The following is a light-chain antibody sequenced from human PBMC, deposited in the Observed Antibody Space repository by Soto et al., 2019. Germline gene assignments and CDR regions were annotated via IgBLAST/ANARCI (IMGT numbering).Light chain of an antibody. Sequence: QSVLTQPASVSGSPGQSITISCTGTSSDIGAYNYVSWYQQHPGKAPKLMIYAVTNRPSGISNRFSGSRSGNTASLSISGLQAEDEADYFCSSYSSAIAFVFGTGTKLTVL. CDR2: AVT. V-gene: IGLV2-14*01. CDR3: SSYSSAIAFV. CDR1: SSDIGAYNY. J-gene: IGLJ1*01.